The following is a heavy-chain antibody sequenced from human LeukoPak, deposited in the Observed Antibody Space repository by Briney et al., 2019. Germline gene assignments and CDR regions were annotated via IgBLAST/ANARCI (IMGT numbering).Heavy chain of an antibody. V-gene: IGHV3-74*01. CDR2: INSEGSST. CDR1: GFTLSRYG. Sequence: GGSLRLSCAASGFTLSRYGMNWVRQAPGKGLVWVSRINSEGSSTTYADSVKGRFTISRDNAENSLYLQMNSLRIEDTAVYYCARIMTTVTFFDYWGQGTLVTVSS. CDR3: ARIMTTVTFFDY. D-gene: IGHD4-17*01. J-gene: IGHJ4*02.